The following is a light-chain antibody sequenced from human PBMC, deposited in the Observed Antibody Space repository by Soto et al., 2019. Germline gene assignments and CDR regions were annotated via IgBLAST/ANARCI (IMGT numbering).Light chain of an antibody. V-gene: IGKV1-9*01. CDR3: QRRACFPIT. J-gene: IGKJ5*01. Sequence: DIHLTQSPSFLSASVGDRVTITCRAGQGIATYLCWDQQKPGNAPNLLFYTASSSQTGVPSIFSGSSFGTEFILTISIVQAEDFASYYWQRRACFPITFGQGTRLEIK. CDR2: TAS. CDR1: QGIATY.